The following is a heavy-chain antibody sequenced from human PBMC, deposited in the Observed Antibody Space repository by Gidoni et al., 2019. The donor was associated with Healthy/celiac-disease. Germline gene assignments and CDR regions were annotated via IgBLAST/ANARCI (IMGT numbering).Heavy chain of an antibody. V-gene: IGHV3-21*01. D-gene: IGHD6-13*01. Sequence: EVQLVESGGGLVKPGGSLRLSCAASGFTFSSYSMNWVRQAPGKGLEWVSSISSSSSYIYYADSVKGRFTISRDNAKNSLYLQMNSLRAEDTAVYYCARDLPPQRYSSHSDYWGQGTLVTVSS. CDR2: ISSSSSYI. CDR1: GFTFSSYS. CDR3: ARDLPPQRYSSHSDY. J-gene: IGHJ4*02.